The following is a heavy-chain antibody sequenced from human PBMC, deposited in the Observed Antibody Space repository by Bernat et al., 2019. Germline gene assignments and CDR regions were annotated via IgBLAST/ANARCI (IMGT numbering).Heavy chain of an antibody. Sequence: QVQLVESGGGVVQPGRSLRLSCAASVFTLRYVMHWVRQTPGKGLEWVAVISFDGNKKDYADSVKGRFTVSRDSSKNTLYLQMNSLRIEDTALYYCARGDGHFNDAFDIWGQGTMVTVSS. D-gene: IGHD5-24*01. J-gene: IGHJ3*02. CDR1: VFTLRYV. V-gene: IGHV3-30*01. CDR2: ISFDGNKK. CDR3: ARGDGHFNDAFDI.